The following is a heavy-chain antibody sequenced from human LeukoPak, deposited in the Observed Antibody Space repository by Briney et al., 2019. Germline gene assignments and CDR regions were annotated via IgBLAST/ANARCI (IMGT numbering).Heavy chain of an antibody. CDR2: IRYDGSNK. Sequence: GGFLRLSCAASGFTFSSYGMHWVRQAPGKGLEWVAFIRYDGSNKYYADSAKGRFTISRDNSKNTLYLQMNSLRADDTAIYYCAKGLMGNSVYFENWGQGTLVTVSS. CDR3: AKGLMGNSVYFEN. D-gene: IGHD4-23*01. CDR1: GFTFSSYG. V-gene: IGHV3-30*02. J-gene: IGHJ4*02.